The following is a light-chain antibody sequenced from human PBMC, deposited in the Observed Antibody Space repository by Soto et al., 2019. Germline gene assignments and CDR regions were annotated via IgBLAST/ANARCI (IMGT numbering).Light chain of an antibody. Sequence: EIVMTQSPAILSVSPGESATLSCRASQSISGNLAWYQQKPGQAPRLLIYAASVRATGIPARFSGSGSGTEVTLTIGSLQSDDFAVYSCQQYHNWPVTFGPGTKVDI. V-gene: IGKV3-15*01. CDR2: AAS. J-gene: IGKJ3*01. CDR3: QQYHNWPVT. CDR1: QSISGN.